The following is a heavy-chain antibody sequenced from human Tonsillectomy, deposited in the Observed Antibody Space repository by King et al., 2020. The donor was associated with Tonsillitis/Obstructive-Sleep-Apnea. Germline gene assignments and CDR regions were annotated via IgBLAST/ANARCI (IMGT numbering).Heavy chain of an antibody. V-gene: IGHV3-15*07. Sequence: VQLVESGGGLVKPGGSLRLSCAASGFNFNNAWMNWVRQAPGKGLEWVGHIEDKSGGGTTEYAAPMKGRFTISRHDSKITVYLQMNSLKAEDTALYYCNTVVCTDPSCRMFFDYWGQGTLVTVSS. J-gene: IGHJ4*02. CDR3: NTVVCTDPSCRMFFDY. CDR2: IEDKSGGGTT. CDR1: GFNFNNAW. D-gene: IGHD2-8*02.